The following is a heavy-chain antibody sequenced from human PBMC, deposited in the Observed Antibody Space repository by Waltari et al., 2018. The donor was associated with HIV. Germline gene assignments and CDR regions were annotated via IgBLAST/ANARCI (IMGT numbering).Heavy chain of an antibody. CDR1: GFTSSDYW. D-gene: IGHD2-2*01. CDR2: IKQDGSQK. V-gene: IGHV3-7*01. J-gene: IGHJ6*02. Sequence: EVQLVESGGGLVQPGGSLRLSCAVSGFTSSDYWMSWLRQTPGKGLEWVANIKQDGSQKYYVDSVKGRFTISRDNAKKSLDLQMNSLRPEDTAVYYCARARAVPAPTRGHMYYFNMDVWGQGTTVIVSS. CDR3: ARARAVPAPTRGHMYYFNMDV.